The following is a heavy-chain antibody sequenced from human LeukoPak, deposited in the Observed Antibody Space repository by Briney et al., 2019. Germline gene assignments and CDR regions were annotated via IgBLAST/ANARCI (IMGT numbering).Heavy chain of an antibody. V-gene: IGHV3-30*03. CDR3: ATYCSSTSCYHLYFDY. D-gene: IGHD2-2*01. J-gene: IGHJ4*02. Sequence: GGSLRLSCAASGFTFRRYGMHWVRQAPGKGLEWVAIISDDGRDEYYADSVKGGFTISRDNSKNTLYLQMNSLRTEDTAVYYCATYCSSTSCYHLYFDYWGQGTLVTVSS. CDR1: GFTFRRYG. CDR2: ISDDGRDE.